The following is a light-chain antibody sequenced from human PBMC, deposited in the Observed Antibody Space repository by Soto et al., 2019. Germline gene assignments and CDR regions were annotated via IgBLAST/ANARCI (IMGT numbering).Light chain of an antibody. Sequence: IVLRQSPATLSLYPGEKAPLCFRASLSVSSQVAWYQQKPGQAPRLLIYDASNRASGIPDRFSGGGSGTGFTLTVSRLEPEDFAVYYCQQFISYPLTFCGGTNV. CDR1: LSVSSQ. J-gene: IGKJ4*01. CDR3: QQFISYPLT. V-gene: IGKV3-11*01. CDR2: DAS.